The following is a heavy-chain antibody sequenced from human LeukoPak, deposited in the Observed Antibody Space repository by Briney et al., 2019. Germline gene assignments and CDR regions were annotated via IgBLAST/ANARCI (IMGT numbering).Heavy chain of an antibody. D-gene: IGHD1-26*01. Sequence: PSETLSLTCAVYGGSFSGYYWSWIRQPPGKGLEWIGEINHSGSTNYNPSLKSRVTISVDTSKNQFSLKLSSVTAADTAVYYCARRGSYLLYYYYYMDVWGKGTTVTISS. V-gene: IGHV4-34*01. J-gene: IGHJ6*03. CDR1: GGSFSGYY. CDR3: ARRGSYLLYYYYYMDV. CDR2: INHSGST.